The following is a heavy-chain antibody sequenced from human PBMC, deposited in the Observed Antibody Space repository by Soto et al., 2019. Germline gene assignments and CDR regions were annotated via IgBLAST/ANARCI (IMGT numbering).Heavy chain of an antibody. CDR3: ARGRFLAATAILDY. CDR1: GFTFSSYS. CDR2: ISSSSSYI. V-gene: IGHV3-21*01. Sequence: EVQLVESGGGLVKPGGSLRLSCAASGFTFSSYSMNWVRQAPGKGLEWVSSISSSSSYIYYADSVKGRFTISRDNAKNSLYLQMNSLRAEDTAVYYCARGRFLAATAILDYWGQGTLVTVSS. J-gene: IGHJ4*02. D-gene: IGHD3-3*01.